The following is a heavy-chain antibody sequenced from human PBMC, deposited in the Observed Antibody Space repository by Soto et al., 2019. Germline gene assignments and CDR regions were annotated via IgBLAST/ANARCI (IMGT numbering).Heavy chain of an antibody. CDR2: INPNSGGT. Sequence: ASVKVSCKASGYTFTGYYMHWVRQAPGQGLEWMGWINPNSGGTNYAQKFQGRVTMTRDTSISTAYMELSSVTAADTAVYYCARTTMKLVVSHFDSWGQGALVTVSS. CDR1: GYTFTGYY. J-gene: IGHJ5*01. CDR3: ARTTMKLVVSHFDS. D-gene: IGHD3-22*01. V-gene: IGHV1-2*02.